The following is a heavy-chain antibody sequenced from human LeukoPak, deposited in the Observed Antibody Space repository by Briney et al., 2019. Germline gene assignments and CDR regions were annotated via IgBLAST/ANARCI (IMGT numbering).Heavy chain of an antibody. D-gene: IGHD5-12*01. CDR3: ARGRSTGYPYYFEY. V-gene: IGHV1-8*03. Sequence: ASVRLSCKASVYTFTSYDINWVRHATGQGLEWMGWMNTNSGSTGYAQKFQGRVTITRNTSISTAYMELSGLRSEDTAVYYCARGRSTGYPYYFEYWGQGTLVTVSS. CDR1: VYTFTSYD. J-gene: IGHJ4*02. CDR2: MNTNSGST.